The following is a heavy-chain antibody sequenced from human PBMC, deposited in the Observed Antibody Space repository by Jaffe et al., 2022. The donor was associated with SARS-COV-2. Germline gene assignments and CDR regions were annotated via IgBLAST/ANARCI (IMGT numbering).Heavy chain of an antibody. V-gene: IGHV3-30*18. J-gene: IGHJ5*02. Sequence: QVQLVESGGGVVQPGRSLRLSCAASGFTFSSYGMHWVRQAPGKGLEWVAVISYDGSNKYYADSVKGRFTISRDNSKNTLYLQMNSLRAEDTAVYYCAKDMTDRAKGLPNWFDPWGQGTLVTVSS. CDR3: AKDMTDRAKGLPNWFDP. D-gene: IGHD3-10*01. CDR2: ISYDGSNK. CDR1: GFTFSSYG.